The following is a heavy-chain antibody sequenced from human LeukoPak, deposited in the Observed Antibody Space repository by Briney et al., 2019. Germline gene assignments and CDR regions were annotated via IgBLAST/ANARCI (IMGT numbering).Heavy chain of an antibody. J-gene: IGHJ6*02. CDR1: GDSVTSHY. CDR2: THYSDNA. CDR3: ARARAVANVGGYDYHPLDV. V-gene: IGHV4-59*08. Sequence: PETLSLTCTVSGDSVTSHYWNWIRQPPGKGLEWIGYTHYSDNADSNPSLKSRVTISLDTSDNQFSLKLSSVTAADTAVYYCARARAVANVGGYDYHPLDVWGQGTTVTVS. D-gene: IGHD6-19*01.